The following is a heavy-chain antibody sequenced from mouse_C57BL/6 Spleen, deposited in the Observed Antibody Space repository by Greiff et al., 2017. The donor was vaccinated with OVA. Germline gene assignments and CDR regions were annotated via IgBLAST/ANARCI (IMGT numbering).Heavy chain of an antibody. Sequence: QVQLKQPGTELVKPGASVKLSCKASGYTFTSYWMHWVKQRPGQGLEWIGNINPSNGGTNYNEKFKSKATLTVDKSSSTAYMQLSSLTSEDSAVYYCARWDGNSYYFDYWGQGTTLTVSS. CDR1: GYTFTSYW. J-gene: IGHJ2*01. V-gene: IGHV1-53*01. CDR2: INPSNGGT. CDR3: ARWDGNSYYFDY. D-gene: IGHD2-1*01.